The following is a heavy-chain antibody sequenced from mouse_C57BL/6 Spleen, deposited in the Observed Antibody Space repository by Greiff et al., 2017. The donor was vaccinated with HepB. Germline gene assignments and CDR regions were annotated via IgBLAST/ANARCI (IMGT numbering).Heavy chain of an antibody. CDR3: ARGAYYSNLYYAMDY. Sequence: QVQLQQSGPGLVQPSQSLSITCTVSGFSLTSYGVHWVRQSPGKGLEWLGVIWSGGSTDYNAAFISRLSISKDNSKSQVFFKMNSLQADDTAIYYCARGAYYSNLYYAMDYWGQGTSVTVS. V-gene: IGHV2-2*01. D-gene: IGHD2-5*01. CDR2: IWSGGST. CDR1: GFSLTSYG. J-gene: IGHJ4*01.